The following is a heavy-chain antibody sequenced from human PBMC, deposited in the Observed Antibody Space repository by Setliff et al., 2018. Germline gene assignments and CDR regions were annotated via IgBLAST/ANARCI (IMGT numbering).Heavy chain of an antibody. CDR2: ISSISNYI. V-gene: IGHV3-21*04. CDR1: GLPFSNSN. J-gene: IGHJ4*02. Sequence: PGGSLRLSCVASGLPFSNSNMNWVRQAPGEGLEWVSSISSISNYIYYADSVKGRFTISRDDSKNTLYLQMNTLRADDTAVYYCAKSRAEWGSSYFDYWGQGTLVTVSS. D-gene: IGHD1-26*01. CDR3: AKSRAEWGSSYFDY.